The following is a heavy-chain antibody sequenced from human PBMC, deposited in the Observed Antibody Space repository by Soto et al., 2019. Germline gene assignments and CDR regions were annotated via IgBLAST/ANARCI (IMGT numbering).Heavy chain of an antibody. Sequence: GESLKISCKGSGYSFTSYWIGWVRQMPGKGLEWMGIIYPGDSDTRYSPSFQGQVTISADKSISTAYLQWSSLKASDTAMYFFSGGGVRGVITRTRDYYGMDVWGQGTTVTVSS. D-gene: IGHD3-10*01. CDR1: GYSFTSYW. J-gene: IGHJ6*02. V-gene: IGHV5-51*01. CDR3: SGGGVRGVITRTRDYYGMDV. CDR2: IYPGDSDT.